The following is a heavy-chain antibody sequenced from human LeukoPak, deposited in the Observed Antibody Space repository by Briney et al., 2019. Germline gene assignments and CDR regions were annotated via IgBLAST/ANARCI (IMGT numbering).Heavy chain of an antibody. D-gene: IGHD4-17*01. CDR1: GFTFRSSS. J-gene: IGHJ3*02. Sequence: PGGSLRLSCTTSGFTFRSSSFNWVRQVPGKGLEWVASISSSGSYKYYADSVEGRFTISRDNAKDSLYLQMNSLRAEDTAVYYCARTLPSIYGDSAFDIWGQGTMVTVSS. V-gene: IGHV3-21*01. CDR2: ISSSGSYK. CDR3: ARTLPSIYGDSAFDI.